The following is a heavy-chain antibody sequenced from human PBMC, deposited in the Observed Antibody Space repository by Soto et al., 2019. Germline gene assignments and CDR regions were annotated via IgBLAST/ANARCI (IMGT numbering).Heavy chain of an antibody. D-gene: IGHD1-26*01. CDR3: VRGYNSFDS. CDR2: SRNKASSYTT. J-gene: IGHJ4*02. V-gene: IGHV3-72*01. Sequence: EVQLVESGGGLVQPGGSLRLSCAVSGFTFSDYYMDWVRQAPVKGLEWIARSRNKASSYTTEYAASMQGRFTISRDVSQNSLYLQMNSLKTDDTAVYYCVRGYNSFDSWGQGTLVTVSS. CDR1: GFTFSDYY.